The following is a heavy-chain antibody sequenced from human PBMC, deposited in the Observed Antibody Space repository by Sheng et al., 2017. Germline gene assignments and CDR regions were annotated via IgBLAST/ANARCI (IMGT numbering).Heavy chain of an antibody. D-gene: IGHD4-17*01. V-gene: IGHV4-38-2*01. Sequence: QVQLQESGPGLVKPSETLSLTCAVSGYSISSGYYWGWIRQPPGKGLEWIGSIYHSGSTYYNPSLKSRVTISVDTSKNQFSLKLSSVTAADTAVYYCARNLPMTTVTHDSDYWGQGTLVTVSS. CDR3: ARNLPMTTVTHDSDY. CDR2: IYHSGST. CDR1: GYSISSGYY. J-gene: IGHJ4*02.